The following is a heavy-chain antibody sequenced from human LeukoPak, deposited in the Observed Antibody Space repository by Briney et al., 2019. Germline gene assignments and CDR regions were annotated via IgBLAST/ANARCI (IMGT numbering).Heavy chain of an antibody. D-gene: IGHD2-15*01. CDR1: GYTFTSYG. CDR3: AREQVDIVVVVAAYSSHLDAFDI. V-gene: IGHV1-18*04. CDR2: ISAYNGNT. J-gene: IGHJ3*02. Sequence: ASVKVSCKASGYTFTSYGISWVRQAPGQGLEWMGWISAYNGNTNYAQKLQGRVTMTTDTSTSTAYMELRSLRSDDTAVHYCAREQVDIVVVVAAYSSHLDAFDIWGQGTMVTVSS.